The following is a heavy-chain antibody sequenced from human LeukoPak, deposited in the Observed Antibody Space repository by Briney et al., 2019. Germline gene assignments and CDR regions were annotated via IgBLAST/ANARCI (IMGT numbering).Heavy chain of an antibody. V-gene: IGHV1-18*01. J-gene: IGHJ6*02. Sequence: ASVTVSCKASGYTFTSYGISWVRQAPGQGLEWMGWISAYNGNTNYAQKLQGRVTMTTGTSTGTAYMELRSLRSDDTAVYYCARSYGSGSYFFVYYYGMDVWGQGTTVTVSS. D-gene: IGHD3-10*01. CDR1: GYTFTSYG. CDR2: ISAYNGNT. CDR3: ARSYGSGSYFFVYYYGMDV.